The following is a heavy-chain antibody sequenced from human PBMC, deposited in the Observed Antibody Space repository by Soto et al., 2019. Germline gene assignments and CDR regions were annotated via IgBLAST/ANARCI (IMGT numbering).Heavy chain of an antibody. CDR2: IIPIFGTA. J-gene: IGHJ4*02. Sequence: QVQLVQSGAEVKKPGSSVKVSCKASGGTFSSYAISWVRQAPGQGLEWMGGIIPIFGTANYAQKFQGRVTITADESTSTAYMELSSLRSEDTAVYYCARKNSGYSYGNSQYYFDYWGQGTLVAVSS. CDR3: ARKNSGYSYGNSQYYFDY. V-gene: IGHV1-69*01. D-gene: IGHD5-18*01. CDR1: GGTFSSYA.